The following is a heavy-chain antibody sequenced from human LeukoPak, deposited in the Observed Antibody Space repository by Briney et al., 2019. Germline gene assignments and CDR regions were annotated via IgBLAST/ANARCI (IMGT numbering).Heavy chain of an antibody. J-gene: IGHJ4*02. CDR2: INHSGST. Sequence: PSETLSLTCAVYGGSFSGYYWSWIRQPPGKGLEWIGEINHSGSTNYNPSLKSRVTISVDTSKNQFSLKLSSVTAADTAVYYCARESAAGPMRYWGQGTLVTVSS. D-gene: IGHD6-13*01. V-gene: IGHV4-34*01. CDR3: ARESAAGPMRY. CDR1: GGSFSGYY.